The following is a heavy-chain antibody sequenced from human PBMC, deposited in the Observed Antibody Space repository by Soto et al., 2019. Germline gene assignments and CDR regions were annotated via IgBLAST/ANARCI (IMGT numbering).Heavy chain of an antibody. Sequence: GGSLRLSCAASGFTFGSYAMSWVRQAPGKGLEWVSAISGSGGSTYYADSVKGRFTISRDNSKNTLYLQMNSLRAEDTAVYYCAKEFENIVVVPGASLDYWGQGTLVTVSS. CDR3: AKEFENIVVVPGASLDY. CDR1: GFTFGSYA. V-gene: IGHV3-23*01. J-gene: IGHJ4*02. D-gene: IGHD2-2*01. CDR2: ISGSGGST.